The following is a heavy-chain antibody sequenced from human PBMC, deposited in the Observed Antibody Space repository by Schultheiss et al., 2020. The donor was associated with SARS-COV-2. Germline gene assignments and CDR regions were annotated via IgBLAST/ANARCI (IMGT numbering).Heavy chain of an antibody. CDR2: INPNSGNT. J-gene: IGHJ4*02. CDR1: GYTFTGYY. V-gene: IGHV1-8*02. CDR3: ARAKLRRYGGGYYFDY. Sequence: ASVKVSCKASGYTFTGYYMHWVRQAPGQGLEWMGWINPNSGNTGYAQKFQGRVTMTRNTSISTAYMELSSLRSEDTAVYYCARAKLRRYGGGYYFDYWGQGTLVTVSS. D-gene: IGHD1-26*01.